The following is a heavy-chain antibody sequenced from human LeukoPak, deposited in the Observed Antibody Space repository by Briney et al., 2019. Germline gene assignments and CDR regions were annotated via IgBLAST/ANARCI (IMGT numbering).Heavy chain of an antibody. J-gene: IGHJ4*02. D-gene: IGHD2-15*01. CDR2: IYSGGST. Sequence: GGSLRLSCAAPGFTVSSNYMSWVRQAPGKGLEWDSVIYSGGSTYHADSVKGRFTISRGKSKHTLFLQTNTLKAEHTTAYFDARLVGITYFDSWGQGTLVTVSS. V-gene: IGHV3-53*01. CDR1: GFTVSSNY. CDR3: ARLVGITYFDS.